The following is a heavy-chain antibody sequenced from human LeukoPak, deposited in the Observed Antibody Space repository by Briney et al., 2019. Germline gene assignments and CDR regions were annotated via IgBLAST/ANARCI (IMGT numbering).Heavy chain of an antibody. Sequence: ASETLSLTCAVYGGSFSGYYWSWIRQPPGKGLEWIGEINHSGSTNYNPSLKSRVTISVDTSKNQFSLKLSSVTAADTAVYYCARGYCSGGSCQLFYYYGMDVWGQGTTVTVSS. V-gene: IGHV4-34*01. CDR2: INHSGST. J-gene: IGHJ6*02. D-gene: IGHD2-15*01. CDR3: ARGYCSGGSCQLFYYYGMDV. CDR1: GGSFSGYY.